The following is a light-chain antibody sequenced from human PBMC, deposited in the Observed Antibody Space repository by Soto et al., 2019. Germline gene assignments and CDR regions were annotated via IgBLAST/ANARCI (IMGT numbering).Light chain of an antibody. CDR2: DVS. CDR3: QQRDDWPLT. CDR1: QSVKRR. V-gene: IGKV3-11*01. Sequence: EIVLTQSPATLSLSPGEGATLSCRASQSVKRRLGWYQQKPGQAPTLLIYDVSNRATGIPARFSGSGSDTDFKLTISSLGPEDFAIYYCQQRDDWPLTFGGGTSVEIK. J-gene: IGKJ4*01.